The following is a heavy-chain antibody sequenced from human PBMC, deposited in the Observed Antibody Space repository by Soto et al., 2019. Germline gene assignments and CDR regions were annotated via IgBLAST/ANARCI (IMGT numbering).Heavy chain of an antibody. J-gene: IGHJ4*02. V-gene: IGHV1-2*02. CDR1: GYTFTDYY. CDR2: ISPNSGGT. CDR3: ARDSRSGYDYHSYAY. Sequence: QVQLVQSGAEVKKPGASVKVSCKASGYTFTDYYLHWVRQAPGPGLEWMGWISPNSGGTYYAQKFQGRVTMTTDTSVSTVYMELSRLRSDDTAVYYCARDSRSGYDYHSYAYWGQGTLVTVSS. D-gene: IGHD5-12*01.